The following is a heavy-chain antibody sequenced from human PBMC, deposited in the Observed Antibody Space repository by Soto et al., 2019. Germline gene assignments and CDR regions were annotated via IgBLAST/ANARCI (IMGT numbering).Heavy chain of an antibody. CDR3: ARGRRDYYYYGMDV. CDR1: GGTFSSYA. D-gene: IGHD3-10*01. Sequence: QVQLVQSGAEVKKPGSSVKVSCKASGGTFSSYAISWVRQAPGQGLEWMGGIIPIFGTANYAQKFQGRVTITADKSTSTAYRELSSLRSEDTAVYYCARGRRDYYYYGMDVWGQGTTVTVT. V-gene: IGHV1-69*06. CDR2: IIPIFGTA. J-gene: IGHJ6*02.